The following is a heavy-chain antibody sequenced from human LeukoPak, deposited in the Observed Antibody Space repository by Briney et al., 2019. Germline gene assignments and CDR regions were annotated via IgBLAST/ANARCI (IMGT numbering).Heavy chain of an antibody. CDR2: IRYDGSNK. J-gene: IGHJ4*02. Sequence: GGSLRLSCAASGFTFSSYGMHWVRQAPGKGLEWVAFIRYDGSNKYYADSVKGRFTISRDNSKNTLYLQMNSLRAEDTAVYYCAKDSRRYYGSGSYYNVWGQGTPVTVSS. CDR1: GFTFSSYG. CDR3: AKDSRRYYGSGSYYNV. V-gene: IGHV3-30*02. D-gene: IGHD3-10*01.